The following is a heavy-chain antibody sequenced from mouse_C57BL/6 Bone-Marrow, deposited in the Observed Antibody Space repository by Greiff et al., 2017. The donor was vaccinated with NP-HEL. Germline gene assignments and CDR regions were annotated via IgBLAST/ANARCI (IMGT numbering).Heavy chain of an antibody. Sequence: LVEPGASVKISCKASGYTFTDYYMNWVKQSHGKSLEWIGDINPNNGGTSYNQKFKGKATLTVDKSSSTAYMELRSLTSEDSAVYYCARSYYYGSSQYYFDYWGQGTTLTVSS. CDR2: INPNNGGT. CDR3: ARSYYYGSSQYYFDY. J-gene: IGHJ2*01. V-gene: IGHV1-26*01. D-gene: IGHD1-1*01. CDR1: GYTFTDYY.